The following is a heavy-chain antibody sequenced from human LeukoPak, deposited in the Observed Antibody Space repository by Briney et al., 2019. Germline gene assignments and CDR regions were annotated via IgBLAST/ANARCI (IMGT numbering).Heavy chain of an antibody. D-gene: IGHD2-21*02. J-gene: IGHJ4*02. Sequence: ASVKVSCKASGYTFTSYDKHWVRHPHGQGLERKGIINPSGDSRSYAQKFQGRVTMTRDTSTSTVYMELSSLRSEDTAVYYCASVLYCGADCYSGRYFFDYWGQGTLVTVSS. CDR3: ASVLYCGADCYSGRYFFDY. CDR1: GYTFTSYD. CDR2: INPSGDSR. V-gene: IGHV1-46*01.